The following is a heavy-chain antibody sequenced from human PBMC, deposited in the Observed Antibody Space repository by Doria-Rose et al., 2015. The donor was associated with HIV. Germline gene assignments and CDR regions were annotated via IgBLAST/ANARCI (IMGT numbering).Heavy chain of an antibody. CDR2: IFSDDER. CDR3: ARIKSSRWYHKYYFDF. V-gene: IGHV2-26*01. D-gene: IGHD6-13*01. Sequence: QITLKESSPVLVKPTETLTLTCTVSGVSLSSPGMGVSWIRQPPGKALEWLANIFSDDERSYITSLKSRLTISSGTSKSQVVLTMTDMDPVDTATYYCARIKSSRWYHKYYFDFWGQGTLVIVSA. J-gene: IGHJ4*02. CDR1: GVSLSSPGMG.